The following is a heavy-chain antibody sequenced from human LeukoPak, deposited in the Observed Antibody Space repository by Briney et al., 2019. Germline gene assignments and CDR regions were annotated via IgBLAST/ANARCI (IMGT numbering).Heavy chain of an antibody. J-gene: IGHJ5*02. Sequence: PGGSLRLSCAASGFTFSSYEMNWVRQAPGKGLEWVSYISSSGSTIYYADSVKGRFTISRDNSKNTLYLQMNSLRAEDTAVYYCARDRWDCTNGVCYYSFWFDPWGQGTLVTVSS. D-gene: IGHD2-8*01. CDR2: ISSSGSTI. V-gene: IGHV3-48*03. CDR1: GFTFSSYE. CDR3: ARDRWDCTNGVCYYSFWFDP.